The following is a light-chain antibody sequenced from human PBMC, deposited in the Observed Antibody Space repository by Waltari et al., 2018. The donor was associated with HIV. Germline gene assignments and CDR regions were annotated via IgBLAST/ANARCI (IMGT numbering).Light chain of an antibody. V-gene: IGKV1-9*01. CDR3: QQLHTFPLT. J-gene: IGKJ4*01. CDR1: QDISDF. Sequence: DIQLTQSPSFLSASVGDRVTVACRASQDISDFLAWYQQKPGIAPRLLIYDASILYTGVPSRFRGSGSGTEFTFTISSLQPEDFASYYCQQLHTFPLTFGGGTKV. CDR2: DAS.